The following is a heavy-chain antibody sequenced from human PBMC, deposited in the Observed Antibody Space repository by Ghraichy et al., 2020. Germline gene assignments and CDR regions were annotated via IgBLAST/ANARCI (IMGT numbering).Heavy chain of an antibody. CDR3: AREWRAAWNDYYGMDV. J-gene: IGHJ6*02. V-gene: IGHV3-33*01. CDR2: IWYDGSNK. Sequence: GGSLRLSCAASGFTFSSYGMHWVRQAPGKGLEWVAVIWYDGSNKYYADSVKGRFTISRDNSKNTLYLQMNSLRAEDTAVYYCAREWRAAWNDYYGMDVWGQGTTVTVSS. CDR1: GFTFSSYG. D-gene: IGHD6-25*01.